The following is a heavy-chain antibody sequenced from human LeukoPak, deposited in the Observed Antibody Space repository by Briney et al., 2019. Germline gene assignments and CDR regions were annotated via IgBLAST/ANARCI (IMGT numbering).Heavy chain of an antibody. Sequence: PSETLSLTCAVYGGSFSGYYWSWIRQPPGKGLEWIGEINLSGSTNYNPSLKSRVIISVDTSKNQFSLKLSSVTAADTAVYYCARMGSGYYHPRYYYGMDVWGQGTTVTVSS. CDR1: GGSFSGYY. V-gene: IGHV4-34*01. CDR3: ARMGSGYYHPRYYYGMDV. D-gene: IGHD3-22*01. J-gene: IGHJ6*02. CDR2: INLSGST.